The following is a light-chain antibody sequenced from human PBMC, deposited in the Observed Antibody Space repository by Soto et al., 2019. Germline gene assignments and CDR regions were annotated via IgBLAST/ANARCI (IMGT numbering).Light chain of an antibody. J-gene: IGKJ4*01. CDR3: QPRSNWPQLT. V-gene: IGKV3-11*01. CDR2: DAS. Sequence: EIVLTQSPATLSLSPGERATLSCRASQSVSRYLAWYQQKPGQAPRLLIYDASNRATGIPARFSGSGSGTDFTLTISSLEPEDFAVYSCQPRSNWPQLTFGGGTKVEIK. CDR1: QSVSRY.